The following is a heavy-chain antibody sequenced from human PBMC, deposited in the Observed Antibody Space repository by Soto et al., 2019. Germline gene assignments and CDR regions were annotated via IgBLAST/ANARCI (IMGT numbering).Heavy chain of an antibody. CDR1: GFTFSSYG. V-gene: IGHV3-33*01. CDR3: XXXXXXXXX. Sequence: QVQLVESGGGVVQPGRSLRLSCAASGFTFSSYGMYWVRQAPGKGLEWVAVIWYDGSNKYYEDSVKGRFTISRDNSKNTLYLQMNXXXXXXXXXXXXXXXXXXXXXWGQGTLVTVSS. CDR2: IWYDGSNK. J-gene: IGHJ4*02.